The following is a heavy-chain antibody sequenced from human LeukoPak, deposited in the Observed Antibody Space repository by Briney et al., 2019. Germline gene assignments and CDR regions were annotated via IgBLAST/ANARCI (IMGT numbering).Heavy chain of an antibody. J-gene: IGHJ4*02. D-gene: IGHD1-26*01. CDR1: GYTFTSYD. CDR3: ARDERPSGSYSY. V-gene: IGHV1-18*01. CDR2: ISAYNGNT. Sequence: ASVKVSCKASGYTFTSYDINWVRQAPGQGLEWMGWISAYNGNTNYAQKLQGRVTMTTDTSTSTAYMELRSLRSDDTAVYYCARDERPSGSYSYWGQGTLVTVSS.